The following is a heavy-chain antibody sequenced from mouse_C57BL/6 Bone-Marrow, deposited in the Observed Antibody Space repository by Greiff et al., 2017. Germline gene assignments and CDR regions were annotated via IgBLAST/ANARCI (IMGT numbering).Heavy chain of an antibody. CDR1: GFTFSDYY. CDR3: ARRGGYLDY. Sequence: VKLVESGGGLVQPGGSLKLSCAASGFTFSDYYMYWVRQTPEKRLEWVAYISNGGGSTYYPDTVKGRFTISRDNAKNTLYLQMSRLKSEDTAMYYCARRGGYLDYWGQGTTLTVSS. J-gene: IGHJ2*01. CDR2: ISNGGGST. V-gene: IGHV5-12*01.